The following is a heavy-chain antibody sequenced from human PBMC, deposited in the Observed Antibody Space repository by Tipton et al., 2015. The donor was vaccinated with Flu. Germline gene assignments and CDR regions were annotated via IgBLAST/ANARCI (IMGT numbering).Heavy chain of an antibody. Sequence: TLSLTCTVSGVSISSNEYYWGWIRQPSGKGLEWIGSLYYNGRTYFNPAIRSRVTISADTSMNQFYLRLSSVTAADTAVYYCATTTYYYGSGSHDYWDQGTLVTVSS. CDR2: LYYNGRT. D-gene: IGHD3-10*01. V-gene: IGHV4-39*01. CDR3: ATTTYYYGSGSHDY. J-gene: IGHJ4*02. CDR1: GVSISSNEYY.